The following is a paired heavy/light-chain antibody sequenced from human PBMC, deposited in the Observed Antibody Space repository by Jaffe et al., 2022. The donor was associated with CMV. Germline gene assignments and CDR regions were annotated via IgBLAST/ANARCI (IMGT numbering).Heavy chain of an antibody. CDR1: GGSMNSNSYS. V-gene: IGHV4-39*01. D-gene: IGHD5-18*01. J-gene: IGHJ5*02. CDR3: ARHLGYSHGGEWIDP. CDR2: IFYSGST. Sequence: QLQLQESGPRQVKPSETLSLTCSVSGGSMNSNSYSWGWIRQPPGKGLEWIGSIFYSGSTYNNPSLKSRVTMSVDTSKNQFSLKLNSVTAPDTAVYYCARHLGYSHGGEWIDPWGQGILVTVSS.
Light chain of an antibody. CDR3: SSYAGSNNLV. CDR2: EVI. V-gene: IGLV2-8*01. CDR1: SSDVGVYDY. Sequence: QSALTQPPSASGSPGQSVTISCTGTSSDVGVYDYVSWYQQHPGKAPKLMIYEVIKRPSGVPDRFSGSKSGNTASLTVSGLQAEDEADYYCSSYAGSNNLVFGGGTKLTVL. J-gene: IGLJ2*01.